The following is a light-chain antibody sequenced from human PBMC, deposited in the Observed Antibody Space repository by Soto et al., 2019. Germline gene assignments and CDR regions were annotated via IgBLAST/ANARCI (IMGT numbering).Light chain of an antibody. Sequence: QSVLTQPASVSGSPGQSITISCTGTSSDVGGYNYVSWYQQHPGKAPKLMIYDVSNRPSGVSNRFSGSKSGNTASLTISWLQAEDEADYYCSSYTSSSTLPYVFGTWTKVTVL. CDR1: SSDVGGYNY. CDR3: SSYTSSSTLPYV. J-gene: IGLJ1*01. CDR2: DVS. V-gene: IGLV2-14*01.